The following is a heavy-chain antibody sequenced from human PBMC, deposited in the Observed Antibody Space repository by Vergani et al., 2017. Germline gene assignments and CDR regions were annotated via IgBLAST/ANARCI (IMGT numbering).Heavy chain of an antibody. J-gene: IGHJ4*02. D-gene: IGHD3-3*01. CDR2: IFHTGTT. V-gene: IGHV4-4*03. Sequence: QVQLQESGPGLVKPPGTLSLTCSVSGESLSGNYWWSWVRQPPGKGLEWIGKIFHTGTTSFNPSLKSRATISMDQSKNQCSLKLNSVPCADTAVYYCPTIPLWCGTSAEFDFWAQGTLVTVS. CDR3: PTIPLWCGTSAEFDF. CDR1: GESLSGNYW.